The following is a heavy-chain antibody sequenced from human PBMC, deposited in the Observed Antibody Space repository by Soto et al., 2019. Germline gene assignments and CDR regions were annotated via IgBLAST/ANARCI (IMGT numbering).Heavy chain of an antibody. D-gene: IGHD3-16*01. Sequence: EVQLLESGGGLVQPGGSLRLSCAASGFTFSSYAMSWVRQAPGKGLAWVSGISVSGGSTYYADSVKGRFTISRDNSKTTLYLPMNSLRAEDTAVYYCASNTRYDPPDYWGQGTLVTVSS. CDR1: GFTFSSYA. V-gene: IGHV3-23*01. CDR3: ASNTRYDPPDY. J-gene: IGHJ4*02. CDR2: ISVSGGST.